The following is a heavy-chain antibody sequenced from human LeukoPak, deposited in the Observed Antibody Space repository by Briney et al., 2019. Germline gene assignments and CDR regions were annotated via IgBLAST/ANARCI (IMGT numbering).Heavy chain of an antibody. Sequence: SETLSLTCSVSGGSISTTTHYWGWIRQAPGKGLEWIGTVYYTGSPYYNPSLKGRVSISVDTSKNEFSLKLASVTAADTVLYYCARPRRGPDSSGHYYYFDSWGQGILVTVSS. D-gene: IGHD3-22*01. V-gene: IGHV4-39*01. CDR1: GGSISTTTHY. CDR3: ARPRRGPDSSGHYYYFDS. CDR2: VYYTGSP. J-gene: IGHJ4*02.